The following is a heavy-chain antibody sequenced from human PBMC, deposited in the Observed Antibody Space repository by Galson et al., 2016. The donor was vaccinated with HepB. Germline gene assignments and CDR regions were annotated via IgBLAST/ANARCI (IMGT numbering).Heavy chain of an antibody. V-gene: IGHV6-1*01. J-gene: IGHJ3*02. CDR3: ARRSAPLGNFDI. CDR1: GDSVSTNIAS. D-gene: IGHD2-15*01. Sequence: CAISGDSVSTNIASWNWIRQSPSRGLEWLGRTYYRSKWYNEYALSVRSRITITPDTSKNQFSLQLNFVTPEDTAVYFCARRSAPLGNFDIWGQGTAVTVSS. CDR2: TYYRSKWYN.